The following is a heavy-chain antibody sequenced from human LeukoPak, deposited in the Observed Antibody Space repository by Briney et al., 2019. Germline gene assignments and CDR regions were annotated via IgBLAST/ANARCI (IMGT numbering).Heavy chain of an antibody. CDR3: AREATVGATDY. V-gene: IGHV1-46*01. D-gene: IGHD1-26*01. Sequence: GASVKVSCTASGYTFTSYYMHWVRQAPGQGLEWMGIINPSGGSTSYAQKFQGRVTMTRDTSTSTVYMELSSLRSEDTAVYYCAREATVGATDYWGQGTLVTVSS. CDR1: GYTFTSYY. CDR2: INPSGGST. J-gene: IGHJ4*02.